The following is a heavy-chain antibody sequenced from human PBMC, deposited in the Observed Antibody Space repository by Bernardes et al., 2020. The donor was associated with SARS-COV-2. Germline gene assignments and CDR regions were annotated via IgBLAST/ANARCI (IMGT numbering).Heavy chain of an antibody. CDR3: AREEPTHYYYGMDV. V-gene: IGHV4-34*01. Sequence: SETLSLTCAVYGGSFSGYYWGWVRQPPGKGLEWIGEIKESGITNYNPSLKSRVTISLDTSKNHFSLMLTSVTAADTAVYYCAREEPTHYYYGMDVWGQGTTVTVSS. CDR2: IKESGIT. J-gene: IGHJ6*02. CDR1: GGSFSGYY.